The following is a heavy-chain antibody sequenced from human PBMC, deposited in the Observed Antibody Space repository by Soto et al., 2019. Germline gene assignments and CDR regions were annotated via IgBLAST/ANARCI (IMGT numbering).Heavy chain of an antibody. J-gene: IGHJ6*02. D-gene: IGHD3-3*01. CDR1: GGSFSGYY. CDR2: INHSGST. Sequence: SETLSLTCAVYGGSFSGYYWSWIRQPPGKGLEWIGEINHSGSTNYNPSLKSRVTISVDTSKNQFSLKLSSVTAADTAVYYCARARLRFLEWLLGKLYYYYGMDVWGQGTTVTVSS. V-gene: IGHV4-34*01. CDR3: ARARLRFLEWLLGKLYYYYGMDV.